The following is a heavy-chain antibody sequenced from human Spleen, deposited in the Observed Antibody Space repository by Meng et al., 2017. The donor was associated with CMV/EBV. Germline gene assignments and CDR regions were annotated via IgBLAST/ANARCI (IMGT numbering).Heavy chain of an antibody. J-gene: IGHJ5*01. CDR2: IWYHGREA. D-gene: IGHD6-19*01. CDR3: ARDLAVGRSWFDS. Sequence: GLGFSGNGFPWVRQAPGKGLEWVADIWYHGREAYYADSVRGRFTISRDDSKSTVYLQMNSLRDEDTAVYYCARDLAVGRSWFDSRGQGTLVTVSS. V-gene: IGHV3-33*01. CDR1: GLGFSGNG.